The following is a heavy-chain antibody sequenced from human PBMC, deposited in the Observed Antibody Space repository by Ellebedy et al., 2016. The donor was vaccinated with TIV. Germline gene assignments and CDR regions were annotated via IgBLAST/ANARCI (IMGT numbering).Heavy chain of an antibody. CDR2: IKTETDGGTI. V-gene: IGHV3-15*01. CDR3: TTDHLWANWFDP. Sequence: GGSLRLSXTGSGLSLKNVWVSWVRQAPGKGLEWVGRIKTETDGGTIDYAAPVKGRFTISRHDPEDTVYLQMNSLKTEDTAVYYCTTDHLWANWFDPWGQGTLVTVSS. D-gene: IGHD3-10*01. CDR1: GLSLKNVW. J-gene: IGHJ5*02.